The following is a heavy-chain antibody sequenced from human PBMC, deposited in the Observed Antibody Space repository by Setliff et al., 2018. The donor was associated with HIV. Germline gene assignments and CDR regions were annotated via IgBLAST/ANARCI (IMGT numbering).Heavy chain of an antibody. CDR3: AKDQGRVNDH. V-gene: IGHV3-30*02. D-gene: IGHD3-16*01. J-gene: IGHJ4*02. Sequence: GGSLRLSCAASGFTFSYFGMHWVRQAPGEGLEWVAFIQYDGRKNNYADSVKGRFTISRDNSRNTVFLQMNNLRTEDTAVYYCAKDQGRVNDHWGLGTLVTV. CDR2: IQYDGRKN. CDR1: GFTFSYFG.